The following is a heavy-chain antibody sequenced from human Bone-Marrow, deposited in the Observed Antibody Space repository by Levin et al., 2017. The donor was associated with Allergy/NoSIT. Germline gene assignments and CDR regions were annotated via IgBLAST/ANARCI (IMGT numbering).Heavy chain of an antibody. D-gene: IGHD3-22*01. J-gene: IGHJ4*02. CDR3: ARVTLTAFDY. CDR2: ISSSSSYI. V-gene: IGHV3-21*01. CDR1: GFTFSSYS. Sequence: GASVKVSCAASGFTFSSYSMNWVRQAPGKGLEWVSSISSSSSYIYYADSVKGRFTISRDNAKNSLYLQMNSLRAEDTAVYYCARVTLTAFDYWGQGTLVTVSS.